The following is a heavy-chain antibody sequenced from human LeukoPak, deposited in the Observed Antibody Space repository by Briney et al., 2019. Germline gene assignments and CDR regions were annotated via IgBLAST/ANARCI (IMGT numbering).Heavy chain of an antibody. CDR3: AKDPAARPLRLITDDAFDI. CDR2: IRYDGSNT. Sequence: GGSLRLSCAASGFTFDDYAMHWVRQAPGKGLEWVSFIRYDGSNTFYADSVQGRFTISRDNSKNTLYLQMNSLRTEDTAVYYCAKDPAARPLRLITDDAFDIWGQGTMVTVSS. J-gene: IGHJ3*02. CDR1: GFTFDDYA. D-gene: IGHD2-21*02. V-gene: IGHV3-30*02.